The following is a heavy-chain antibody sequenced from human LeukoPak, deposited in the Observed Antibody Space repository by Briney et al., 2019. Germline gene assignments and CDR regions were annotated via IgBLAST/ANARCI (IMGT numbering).Heavy chain of an antibody. V-gene: IGHV3-7*01. CDR2: INQDGGTT. CDR1: GFTFSSLW. J-gene: IGHJ6*03. Sequence: PGGSLRLSCAASGFTFSSLWMSWVRQAPGRGPEWVANINQDGGTTYYVASVKGRFTIPRDNAKNSLSLQMSSLRAEDTAVYYCTKDRQGPNQYHMDVWGKGTTVTVSS. CDR3: TKDRQGPNQYHMDV.